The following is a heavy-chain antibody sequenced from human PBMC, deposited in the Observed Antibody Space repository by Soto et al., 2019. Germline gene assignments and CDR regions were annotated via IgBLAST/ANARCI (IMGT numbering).Heavy chain of an antibody. CDR2: IYYSGST. CDR3: TRSPREWLRLGDFFDY. CDR1: GGSISSYY. D-gene: IGHD5-12*01. J-gene: IGHJ4*02. Sequence: SETLSLTCTVSGGSISSYYWSWIRQSPGKGLEWIGYIYYSGSTNYNPSLKGRFTISRDNAKSTLFLQMNFLRAEDTAVYYCTRSPREWLRLGDFFDYWGQGTLVTVSS. V-gene: IGHV4-59*12.